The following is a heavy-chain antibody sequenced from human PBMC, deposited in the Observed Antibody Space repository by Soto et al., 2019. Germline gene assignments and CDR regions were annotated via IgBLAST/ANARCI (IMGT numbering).Heavy chain of an antibody. CDR3: ARGEPYDYVWGSYRFNWFDP. J-gene: IGHJ5*02. D-gene: IGHD3-16*02. V-gene: IGHV4-31*03. CDR2: IYYSGST. CDR1: GGSISSGGYY. Sequence: SETLSLTCTVSGGSISSGGYYWSWIRQHPGKGLEWIGYIYYSGSTYYNPSLKSRVTISVDTSKNQFSLKLSSVTAADTAVYYCARGEPYDYVWGSYRFNWFDPWGQGTLVTVSS.